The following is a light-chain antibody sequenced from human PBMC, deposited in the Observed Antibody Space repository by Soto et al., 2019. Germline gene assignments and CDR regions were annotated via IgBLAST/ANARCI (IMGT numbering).Light chain of an antibody. CDR3: QQYGSSPRT. Sequence: EIVLTQSPRTLSLSPGERATLSCRASQSVSSSYLAWYQQKPGQAPRLLIYGASSRATGIPDRFSGSGSGTDFTLTISRLEPEDCAVYYCQQYGSSPRTFGQGTKLEIK. CDR2: GAS. J-gene: IGKJ2*01. V-gene: IGKV3-20*01. CDR1: QSVSSSY.